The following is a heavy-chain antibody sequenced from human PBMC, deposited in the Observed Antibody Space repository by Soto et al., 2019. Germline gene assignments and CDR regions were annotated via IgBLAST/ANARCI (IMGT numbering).Heavy chain of an antibody. CDR1: GFTVSSNY. V-gene: IGHV3-53*01. CDR3: ARGPGDTRWKGGVPYYFDY. J-gene: IGHJ4*02. Sequence: EVQLVESGGGLIQPGGSLRLSCAASGFTVSSNYMSWVRQAPGSGLEWVSVIYSGGSTYYADSVKGRFTISRDNSKNTLYLQMNNLRAEDTAMYFCARGPGDTRWKGGVPYYFDYWGQGTLVTVSS. CDR2: IYSGGST. D-gene: IGHD3-16*01.